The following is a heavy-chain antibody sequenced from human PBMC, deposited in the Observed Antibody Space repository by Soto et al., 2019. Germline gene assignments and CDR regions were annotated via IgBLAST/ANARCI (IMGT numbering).Heavy chain of an antibody. D-gene: IGHD2-15*01. J-gene: IGHJ5*02. V-gene: IGHV3-21*02. Sequence: EVQLVESGGGLVKPGGSLRLSCAASGFTFSSYSMNWVRQAPGKGLEWVSSISTTSTFIYYADSVKGRFTISRDNAKNSLYPQMSSLRAEDTAVYYCARGTGVVPFGQGMVWFDPWGQGTLVTVSS. CDR1: GFTFSSYS. CDR2: ISTTSTFI. CDR3: ARGTGVVPFGQGMVWFDP.